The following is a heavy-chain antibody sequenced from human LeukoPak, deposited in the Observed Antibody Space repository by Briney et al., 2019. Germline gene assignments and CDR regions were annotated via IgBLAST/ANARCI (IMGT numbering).Heavy chain of an antibody. CDR2: INSDGSST. J-gene: IGHJ4*02. CDR3: GRPMGVAGTRPLRY. V-gene: IGHV3-74*01. CDR1: GFTFSSYW. Sequence: AGGSMRLSCAASGFTFSSYWMHWVRQAPGKGLVWVSRINSDGSSTNYADSEKRRFTISRDNPKNTLYLQMNRLRAEDTAVYYCGRPMGVAGTRPLRYWGQGTMASVSS. D-gene: IGHD6-19*01.